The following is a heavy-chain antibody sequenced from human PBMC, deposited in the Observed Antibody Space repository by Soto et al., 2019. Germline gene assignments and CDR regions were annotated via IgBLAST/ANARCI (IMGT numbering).Heavy chain of an antibody. CDR3: ARGWNDYSNYLRKTYYYYYYGMDV. D-gene: IGHD4-4*01. V-gene: IGHV3-7*04. CDR2: IKQDGSEK. J-gene: IGHJ6*02. CDR1: GFTFSSYW. Sequence: GESLKISCAASGFTFSSYWMSWVRQAPGKGLEWVANIKQDGSEKYYVDSVKGRFTISRDNAKNSLYLQMNSLRAEDTAVYYCARGWNDYSNYLRKTYYYYYYGMDVWGQGTTVTVSS.